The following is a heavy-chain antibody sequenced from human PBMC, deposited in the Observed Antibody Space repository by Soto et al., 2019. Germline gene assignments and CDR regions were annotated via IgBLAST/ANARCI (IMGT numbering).Heavy chain of an antibody. CDR1: GFNFSNYG. CDR3: ARGGTYGMDV. J-gene: IGHJ6*02. V-gene: IGHV3-30*03. D-gene: IGHD6-25*01. Sequence: LILSRAASGFNFSNYGMPWVRQAPGKGLEWVAVILYGGTKEYYSDSVKGRFTISRDNSKDRLYLQMSSLRREDTGVYFCARGGTYGMDVWGQGTTVTVSS. CDR2: ILYGGTKE.